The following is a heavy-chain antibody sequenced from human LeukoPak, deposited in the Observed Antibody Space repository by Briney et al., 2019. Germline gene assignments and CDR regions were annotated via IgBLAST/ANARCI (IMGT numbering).Heavy chain of an antibody. CDR3: ASLYSSSWYGLWY. V-gene: IGHV4-59*01. Sequence: SETLSLTCTVSGGSISSYYWSWIRQPPGKGLEWIGYIYYSGSTNYNPSLKSRVTISVDTSKNQFSLKLSSVTAADTAVYYCASLYSSSWYGLWYWGQGTLVTVSS. D-gene: IGHD6-13*01. CDR1: GGSISSYY. CDR2: IYYSGST. J-gene: IGHJ4*02.